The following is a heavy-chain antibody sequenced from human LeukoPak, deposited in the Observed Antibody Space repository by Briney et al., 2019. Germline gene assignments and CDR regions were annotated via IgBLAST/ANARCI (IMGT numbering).Heavy chain of an antibody. CDR3: ARGHSYGPAAPDY. CDR1: GYTFTGYY. D-gene: IGHD2-2*01. J-gene: IGHJ4*02. V-gene: IGHV1-2*02. Sequence: ASVKVSCKASGYTFTGYYMHWVRQAPGQGLEWMGWINPNSGGTNYAQKFQGRVTMTRDTSISTAYMELSRLRSDDTAVYYCARGHSYGPAAPDYWGQGTLVTVSS. CDR2: INPNSGGT.